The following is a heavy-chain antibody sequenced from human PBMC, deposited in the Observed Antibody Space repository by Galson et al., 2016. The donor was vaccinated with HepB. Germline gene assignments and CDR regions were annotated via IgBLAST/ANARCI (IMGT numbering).Heavy chain of an antibody. D-gene: IGHD2-15*01. V-gene: IGHV3-23*01. CDR1: PINLNTYA. Sequence: SLRLSCAASPINLNTYAMSWVRQAPGKGLEWVSGISGSGGSTFYADSVKGRFTISRDNSKNTVFLQMNSLRAEDTAVYYCAKDRSGRFYFPRGDFDYWGQGALVTVSS. CDR3: AKDRSGRFYFPRGDFDY. CDR2: ISGSGGST. J-gene: IGHJ4*02.